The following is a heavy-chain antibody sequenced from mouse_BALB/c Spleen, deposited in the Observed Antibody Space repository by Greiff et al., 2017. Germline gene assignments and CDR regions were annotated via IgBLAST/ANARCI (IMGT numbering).Heavy chain of an antibody. J-gene: IGHJ3*01. Sequence: EVKLVESGGGLVKPGGSLKLSCAASGFTFSSYTMSWVRQTPEKRLEWVATISSGGSYTYYPDSVKGRFTISRDNARNILYLQMSSLRSEDTAMYYCARVYYGSSPAWFAYWGQGTLVTVSA. CDR1: GFTFSSYT. V-gene: IGHV5-6-4*01. CDR3: ARVYYGSSPAWFAY. D-gene: IGHD1-1*01. CDR2: ISSGGSYT.